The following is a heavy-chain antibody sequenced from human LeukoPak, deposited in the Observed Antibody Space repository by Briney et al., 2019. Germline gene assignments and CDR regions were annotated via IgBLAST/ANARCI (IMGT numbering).Heavy chain of an antibody. V-gene: IGHV3-9*01. J-gene: IGHJ4*02. CDR3: AKRDGSGSSY. CDR1: GFTFDDYA. Sequence: SLRLSCAASGFTFDDYAMHWVRQAPGKGLEWVSGISWNSGSIGYADSVKGRFTISRDNAKNSLYLQMNSLRAEDTAVYYCAKRDGSGSSYWGQGTLVTVSS. D-gene: IGHD3-10*01. CDR2: ISWNSGSI.